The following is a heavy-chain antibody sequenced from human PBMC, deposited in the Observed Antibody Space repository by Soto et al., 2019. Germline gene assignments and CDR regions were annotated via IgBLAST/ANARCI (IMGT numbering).Heavy chain of an antibody. CDR3: AHRGGGIVDWYFDL. V-gene: IGHV2-5*02. D-gene: IGHD1-26*01. Sequence: QITLNESGPPLVKPTQTLTLTCTFSGFSLGTYGVGVGWIRQPPGKALEWLALIYWDDDKRYSPSLKSRLTITKATSKGQVFLTLTNMDPVDTATYYCAHRGGGIVDWYFDLWGRGTPVIVSS. CDR2: IYWDDDK. CDR1: GFSLGTYGVG. J-gene: IGHJ2*01.